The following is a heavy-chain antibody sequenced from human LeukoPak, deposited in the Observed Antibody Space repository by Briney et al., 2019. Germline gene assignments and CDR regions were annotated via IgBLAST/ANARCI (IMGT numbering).Heavy chain of an antibody. D-gene: IGHD2-15*01. J-gene: IGHJ4*02. V-gene: IGHV4-59*08. CDR2: IYYSGST. Sequence: SETLSLTCTVSGGSISGYYWGWVRQPPGKGLEYIGYIYYSGSTNYNPSLKSRVTISVDTSKNQFSLKLSSVTATDTALYYCARRSAPSANYFDYWGQGILVTVSS. CDR1: GGSISGYY. CDR3: ARRSAPSANYFDY.